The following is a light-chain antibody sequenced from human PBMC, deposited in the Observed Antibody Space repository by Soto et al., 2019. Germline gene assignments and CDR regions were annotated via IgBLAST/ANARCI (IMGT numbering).Light chain of an antibody. Sequence: DIQLTQSPSFLSASVGDRVTISCRASQDTRRNLAWYQQETGRAPRLLIYAASIVQSGVPSRFSGSGSGTEFTLTVSGQQPEDFATYYCQQLNAYPHTFGQGTKVDIK. CDR1: QDTRRN. CDR3: QQLNAYPHT. J-gene: IGKJ2*01. CDR2: AAS. V-gene: IGKV1-9*01.